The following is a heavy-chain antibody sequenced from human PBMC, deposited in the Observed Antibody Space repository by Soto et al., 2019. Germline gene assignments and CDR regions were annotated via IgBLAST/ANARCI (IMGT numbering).Heavy chain of an antibody. Sequence: GGSLRLSCAASGFTFSSYSMNWVRQAPGKGLEWVSYISSSSSTIYYADSVKGRFTISRDNAKNSLYLQMNSLRAEDTAVYYCAREHIHYYGSGRYSPYTADYWCQGTLVTLSS. D-gene: IGHD3-10*01. CDR1: GFTFSSYS. CDR3: AREHIHYYGSGRYSPYTADY. V-gene: IGHV3-48*01. J-gene: IGHJ4*02. CDR2: ISSSSSTI.